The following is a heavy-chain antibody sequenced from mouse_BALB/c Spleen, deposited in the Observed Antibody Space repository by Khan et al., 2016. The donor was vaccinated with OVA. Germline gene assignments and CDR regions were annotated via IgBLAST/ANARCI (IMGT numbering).Heavy chain of an antibody. J-gene: IGHJ4*01. CDR3: ARKHYSGYYVDY. V-gene: IGHV3-2*02. CDR2: ISYSGST. D-gene: IGHD1-2*01. Sequence: EVELVESGPGLVKPSQSLSLTCTVTGYSITSNYAWNWIRQFPGNKLEWMGYISYSGSTSYNPSLKSRISITRDTSKNQFFLQLNSVTTKDTATYYCARKHYSGYYVDYWGQGTSVTVSS. CDR1: GYSITSNYA.